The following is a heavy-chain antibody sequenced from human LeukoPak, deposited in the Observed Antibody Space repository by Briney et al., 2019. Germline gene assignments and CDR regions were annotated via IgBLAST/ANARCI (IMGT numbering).Heavy chain of an antibody. CDR2: MNPNSGNT. Sequence: ASVKVSCKASGYTFTSYDINWVRRATGQGLEWMGWMNPNSGNTGYAQKFQGRVTMTRNTSISTAYMELSSLRSEDTAVYYCARVPTYYDILTGYYLLSGFDYWGQGTLVTVSS. CDR1: GYTFTSYD. CDR3: ARVPTYYDILTGYYLLSGFDY. V-gene: IGHV1-8*01. J-gene: IGHJ4*02. D-gene: IGHD3-9*01.